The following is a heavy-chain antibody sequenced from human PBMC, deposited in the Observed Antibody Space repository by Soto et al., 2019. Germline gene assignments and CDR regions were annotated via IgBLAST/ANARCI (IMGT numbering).Heavy chain of an antibody. CDR2: IKSKTDGGKT. V-gene: IGHV3-15*01. CDR3: TTNSPYASYDFWSGYYLPYYYGMDV. J-gene: IGHJ6*02. D-gene: IGHD3-3*01. Sequence: KPGASLRLSCAASGFTFSNAWMSWVRQAPGKGLEWVGRIKSKTDGGKTDYAAPVKGRFTISRDDSKNTLYLQMNSLKTEDTAVYYCTTNSPYASYDFWSGYYLPYYYGMDVWGQGTTVTVSS. CDR1: GFTFSNAW.